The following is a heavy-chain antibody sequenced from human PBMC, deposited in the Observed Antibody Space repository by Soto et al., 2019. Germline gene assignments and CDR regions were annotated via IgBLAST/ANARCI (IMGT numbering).Heavy chain of an antibody. CDR2: IHYSGTT. Sequence: SETLSLTCTVSGGSLRNYFWTWLRQPPGKGLELIGYIHYSGTTSFFPSYNPSLRSRVTISEDTSKNQVSLKLLSVTTADTAVYFCAAGEASSRNLAPYYLDFWGQGTLVTVSA. J-gene: IGHJ4*02. D-gene: IGHD6-13*01. CDR1: GGSLRNYF. CDR3: AAGEASSRNLAPYYLDF. V-gene: IGHV4-59*01.